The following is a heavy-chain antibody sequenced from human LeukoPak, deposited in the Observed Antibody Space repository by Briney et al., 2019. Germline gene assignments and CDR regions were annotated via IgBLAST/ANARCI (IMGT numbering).Heavy chain of an antibody. CDR2: IWFDGSIK. CDR1: GLAFSSYG. Sequence: GRSLRLSCAASGLAFSSYGMHWVRQAPGKGPEWVAVIWFDGSIKYYADSVKDRFTISIDNSKNTQYLQMNSLRAEDTAVYYCASAAGPFDNWGQGTLVTVSS. J-gene: IGHJ4*02. D-gene: IGHD6-13*01. V-gene: IGHV3-33*01. CDR3: ASAAGPFDN.